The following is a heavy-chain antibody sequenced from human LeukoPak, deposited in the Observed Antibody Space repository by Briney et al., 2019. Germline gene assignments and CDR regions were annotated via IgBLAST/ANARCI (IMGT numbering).Heavy chain of an antibody. J-gene: IGHJ4*02. CDR2: ISSSSSYI. D-gene: IGHD6-13*01. V-gene: IGHV3-21*01. CDR1: GFTLSSYS. CDR3: AKEYLKAAAGADLDY. Sequence: GGSLSPSRAASGFTLSSYSMNWVRQAPGKGLEWVSSISSSSSYIYYADSVKGRFTISRDNAKNSLYLQMNSLRAEDSAVYYCAKEYLKAAAGADLDYWGQGTLVTVSS.